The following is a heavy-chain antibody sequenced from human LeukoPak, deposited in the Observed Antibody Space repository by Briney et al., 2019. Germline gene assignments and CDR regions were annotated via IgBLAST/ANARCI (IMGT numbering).Heavy chain of an antibody. CDR1: GFTFRSYW. Sequence: PGGSLRLSCAASGFTFRSYWMSWVRQAPGKGLEWVANIKQDGSEKYYVDSVKGRFTISRDNAKNSLYLQMNSLRAEDTAVYYCAREGGTYGYWYFDLWGRGTLVTVSS. J-gene: IGHJ2*01. CDR3: AREGGTYGYWYFDL. D-gene: IGHD3-10*01. CDR2: IKQDGSEK. V-gene: IGHV3-7*01.